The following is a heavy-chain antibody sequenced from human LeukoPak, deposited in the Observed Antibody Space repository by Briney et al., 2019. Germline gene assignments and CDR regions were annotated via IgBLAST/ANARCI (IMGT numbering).Heavy chain of an antibody. D-gene: IGHD2-2*02. CDR1: GFTFSSYG. J-gene: IGHJ4*02. Sequence: GRSLRLSCAASGFTFSSYGMHWVRQAPGKGLEWVAVISYDGSNKYYADSVKGRFTISRDNSKNTLYLQMNSLRAEDTAIYYCAKGNCRGTSCYSDYWGQGTLVTVSS. V-gene: IGHV3-30*18. CDR2: ISYDGSNK. CDR3: AKGNCRGTSCYSDY.